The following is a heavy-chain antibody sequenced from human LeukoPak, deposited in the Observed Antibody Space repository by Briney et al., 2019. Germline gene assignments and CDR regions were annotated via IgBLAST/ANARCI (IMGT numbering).Heavy chain of an antibody. Sequence: SETLSLTCAVYGGSFSGYYWSWIRQPPGKGLEWIGEINHSGSTNYNPSLKSRVTISVDTSKNQFSLKLSSVTAADTAVYYCARGLWFGELSPYFDYWGQGTLVTVSS. D-gene: IGHD3-10*01. CDR2: INHSGST. V-gene: IGHV4-34*01. CDR3: ARGLWFGELSPYFDY. CDR1: GGSFSGYY. J-gene: IGHJ4*02.